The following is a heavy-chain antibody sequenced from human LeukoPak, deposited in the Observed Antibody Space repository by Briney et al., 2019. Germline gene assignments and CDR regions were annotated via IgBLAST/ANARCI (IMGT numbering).Heavy chain of an antibody. V-gene: IGHV4-30-2*01. D-gene: IGHD2-2*01. CDR1: GGSISSGGYY. CDR2: IYHSGST. Sequence: SETLSLTCTVSGGSISSGGYYWSWIRQPPGKGLEWIGYIYHSGSTYYNPSLKSRVTISVDRSKNQFSLKLSSVTAADTAVYYCASCSTSCYPDYWGQGTLVTVSS. CDR3: ASCSTSCYPDY. J-gene: IGHJ4*02.